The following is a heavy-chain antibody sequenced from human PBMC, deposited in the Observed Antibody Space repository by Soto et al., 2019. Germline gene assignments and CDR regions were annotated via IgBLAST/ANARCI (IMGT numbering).Heavy chain of an antibody. CDR2: ISYDGSNK. CDR3: AKGGYGSIYGMDV. D-gene: IGHD3-10*01. V-gene: IGHV3-30*18. Sequence: QVQLVESGGGVVQPGRSLRLSCAASGFTFSSYGMHWVRQAPGKGLEWVAVISYDGSNKYYADSVKGQFTISRDNSKNTLYLQMNSLRAEDTAVYYCAKGGYGSIYGMDVWGQGTTVTVSS. CDR1: GFTFSSYG. J-gene: IGHJ6*02.